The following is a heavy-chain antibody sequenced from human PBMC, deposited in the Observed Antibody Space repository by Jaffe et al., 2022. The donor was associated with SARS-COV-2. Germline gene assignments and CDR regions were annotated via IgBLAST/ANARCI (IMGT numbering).Heavy chain of an antibody. D-gene: IGHD6-19*01. J-gene: IGHJ4*02. CDR3: VMTVAGDN. CDR2: INVDGGST. V-gene: IGHV3-23*01. CDR1: GFTFTNYA. Sequence: EVLLLGSGGGLVRPGGSLRLSCAASGFTFTNYAFSWVRQAPGRGLQWVSTINVDGGSTYYAESVKGRFTISRDNSENTLYLQMNRLRAEDAAVYYCVMTVAGDNWAQGTLVTVSS.